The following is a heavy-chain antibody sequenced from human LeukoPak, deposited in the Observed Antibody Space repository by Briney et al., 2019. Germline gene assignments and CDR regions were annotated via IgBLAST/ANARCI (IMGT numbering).Heavy chain of an antibody. CDR1: GASTASNTYF. CDR2: FSYTGRA. CDR3: ARLLKKKYCYESSPLSPRLQYFDY. D-gene: IGHD3-22*01. Sequence: SETLSLTCTVSGASTASNTYFWGWIRQSPGKGLEWIRTFSYTGRAYYNPSLDSRVTISGDASTNQFSLRLTSVTAADTAVYYCARLLKKKYCYESSPLSPRLQYFDYWGQGILVTVSS. V-gene: IGHV4-39*01. J-gene: IGHJ4*02.